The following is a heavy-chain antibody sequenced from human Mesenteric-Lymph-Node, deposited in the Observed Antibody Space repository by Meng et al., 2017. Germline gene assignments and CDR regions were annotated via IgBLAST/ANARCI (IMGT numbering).Heavy chain of an antibody. D-gene: IGHD5-12*01. J-gene: IGHJ4*02. Sequence: SETLSLTCAVYGGSFSGYYWSWIRQPPGKGLEWIGEINHSGSTNYNPSLKSRVTISVDTSKNQFSLNLTSVTAADTAVYYCARGHLRGYRPAPDFDYWGQGTPVTVSS. CDR2: INHSGST. CDR1: GGSFSGYY. V-gene: IGHV4-34*01. CDR3: ARGHLRGYRPAPDFDY.